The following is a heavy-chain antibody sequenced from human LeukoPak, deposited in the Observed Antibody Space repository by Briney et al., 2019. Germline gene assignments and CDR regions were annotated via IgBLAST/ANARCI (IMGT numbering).Heavy chain of an antibody. D-gene: IGHD1-26*01. CDR3: ARDLSYGSLDF. J-gene: IGHJ4*02. V-gene: IGHV3-33*01. CDR1: GFMLSTHG. Sequence: GGSLRLSCAASGFMLSTHGMHCVRQAPGKGLEWVAGMWHDGTREDYADSVKGRFTISRDLSKNTLDLQMNSLRVDDTAMFYCARDLSYGSLDFRGQGTLFTVSS. CDR2: MWHDGTRE.